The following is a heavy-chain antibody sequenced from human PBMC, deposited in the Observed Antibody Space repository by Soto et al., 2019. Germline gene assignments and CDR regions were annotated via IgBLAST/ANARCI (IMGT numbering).Heavy chain of an antibody. CDR2: INHSGST. CDR1: GGSFSGYY. J-gene: IGHJ4*02. CDR3: ARGGYLVVTAIFDY. Sequence: PSETLSLTCAVYGGSFSGYYWSWIRQPPGKGLEWIGEINHSGSTNYNPSLKSRVTISVDTSKNQFSLKLSSVTAADTAVYYCARGGYLVVTAIFDYWGQGTLVTVSS. V-gene: IGHV4-34*01. D-gene: IGHD2-21*02.